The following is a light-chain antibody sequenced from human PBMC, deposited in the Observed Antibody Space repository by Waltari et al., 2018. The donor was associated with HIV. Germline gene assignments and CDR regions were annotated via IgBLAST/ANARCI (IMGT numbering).Light chain of an antibody. CDR1: QSLTNNY. CDR2: GAS. CDR3: HYYGSSWT. Sequence: EIVLTQPPGTLSLSPGERATLSCRASQSLTNNYLAWYRQKPGQAPRLRIQGASSMATGIPDRFSGSGSVTDFTLTISRLGPEGVGVYHCHYYGSSWTFGQRTKVEIK. V-gene: IGKV3-20*01. J-gene: IGKJ1*01.